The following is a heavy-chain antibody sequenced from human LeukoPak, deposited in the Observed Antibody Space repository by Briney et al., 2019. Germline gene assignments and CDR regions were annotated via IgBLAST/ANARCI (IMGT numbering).Heavy chain of an antibody. CDR2: IYYSGST. CDR3: ARDTIAAAGGNDY. V-gene: IGHV4-59*01. CDR1: GGSISSYY. Sequence: SETLSLTCTVSGGSISSYYWSWIRQPPGKGLEWIGYIYYSGSTNYNPSLKSRVTISVDTSKNQFSLKLSSVTAADTAVYYCARDTIAAAGGNDYWGQGTLVTVSS. J-gene: IGHJ4*02. D-gene: IGHD6-13*01.